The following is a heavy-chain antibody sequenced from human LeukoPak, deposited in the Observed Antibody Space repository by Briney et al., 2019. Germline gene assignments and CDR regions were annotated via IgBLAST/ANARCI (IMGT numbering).Heavy chain of an antibody. CDR3: TRGFSNRYYYYGMDV. CDR1: GFTFSSYW. V-gene: IGHV3-74*01. Sequence: PGGSLRLSCAASGFTFSSYWMHWVRQAPGKGLVWVSRINNDESSTSYAESVKGRFTISRDSAKNTLYLQMNSLRAEDTAVYYCTRGFSNRYYYYGMDVWGQGTTVTVSS. J-gene: IGHJ6*02. D-gene: IGHD4-11*01. CDR2: INNDESST.